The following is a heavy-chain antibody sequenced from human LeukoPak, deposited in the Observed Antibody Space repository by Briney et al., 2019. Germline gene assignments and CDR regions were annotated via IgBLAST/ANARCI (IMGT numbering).Heavy chain of an antibody. V-gene: IGHV3-48*01. J-gene: IGHJ4*02. Sequence: GGSLRLSCAASGFTFSSYSMNWVRQAPGKGLEWVSYISSSSSTIYYADSVKGRFTISRDNSKNTLYLQMNSLRAEDTAVYYCATTVVTGYDYWGQGTLVTVSS. CDR3: ATTVVTGYDY. CDR2: ISSSSSTI. D-gene: IGHD4-23*01. CDR1: GFTFSSYS.